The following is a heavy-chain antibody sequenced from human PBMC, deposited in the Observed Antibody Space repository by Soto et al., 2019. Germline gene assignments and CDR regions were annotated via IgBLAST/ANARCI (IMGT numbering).Heavy chain of an antibody. CDR1: GFTFSSYW. V-gene: IGHV3-7*01. CDR2: IKQDGSEK. Sequence: EVQLLESGGGLVQPGGSLRVSCAASGFTFSSYWMSWVRQAPGKGLEWVANIKQDGSEKYYVDSVKGRFTISRDNAKNSLYLQMNSLRAEDTAVYYCAREGCSSTSCLGIYYYYGMDVWGQGTTVTVSS. CDR3: AREGCSSTSCLGIYYYYGMDV. J-gene: IGHJ6*02. D-gene: IGHD2-2*01.